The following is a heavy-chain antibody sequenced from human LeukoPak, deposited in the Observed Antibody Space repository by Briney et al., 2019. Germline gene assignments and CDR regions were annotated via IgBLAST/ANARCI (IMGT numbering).Heavy chain of an antibody. CDR3: AKVANSSGYFGY. CDR2: VSGSGGST. D-gene: IGHD3-22*01. Sequence: PGGSLRLSCAASGFTFSSYGMSWVRQAPGKGLEWVSAVSGSGGSTYYADSVKGRFTISRDNSKNTLYLQMNSLRAEDTAVYYCAKVANSSGYFGYWGQGTLVTVSS. J-gene: IGHJ4*02. CDR1: GFTFSSYG. V-gene: IGHV3-23*01.